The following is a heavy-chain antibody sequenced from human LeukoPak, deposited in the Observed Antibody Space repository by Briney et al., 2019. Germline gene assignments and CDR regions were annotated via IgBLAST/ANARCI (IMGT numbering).Heavy chain of an antibody. CDR3: AADPLWSSGAY. V-gene: IGHV4-61*02. Sequence: SQTLSLTCTVSGASVSSDNYYWSWVRQPAGKGQEWIGRINIGGTANNNPSLESRITISIDTSKNQFSLRLSSVTAADTAVYYCAADPLWSSGAYWGRGTLVTVSS. CDR2: INIGGTA. D-gene: IGHD2-21*01. CDR1: GASVSSDNYY. J-gene: IGHJ4*02.